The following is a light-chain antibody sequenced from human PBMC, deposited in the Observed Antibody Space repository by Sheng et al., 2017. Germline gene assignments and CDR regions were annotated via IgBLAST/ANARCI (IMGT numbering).Light chain of an antibody. J-gene: IGKJ4*01. Sequence: IVLTQSPGTLSLSPGERATLSCRTSQSVRSYLAWYQQKPAQAPRLLLFDASNRASDIPVRFSGSGSGTDFTLTISSLEPEDFAVYYCQQRSTWPLSFGGGTKVEI. CDR3: QQRSTWPLS. CDR2: DAS. CDR1: QSVRSY. V-gene: IGKV3-11*01.